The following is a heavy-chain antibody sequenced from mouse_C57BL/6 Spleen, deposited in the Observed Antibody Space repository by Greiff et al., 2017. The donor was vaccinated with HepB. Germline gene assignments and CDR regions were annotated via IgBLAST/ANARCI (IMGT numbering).Heavy chain of an antibody. Sequence: EVQRVESGGGLVQPGGSLSLSCAASGFTFTDYYMSWVRQPPGKALEWLGFIRNKANGYTTEYSASVKGRFTISRDNSQSILYLQMNALRAEDSATYYCASHYQYYFDYWGQGTTLTVSS. CDR3: ASHYQYYFDY. V-gene: IGHV7-3*01. D-gene: IGHD5-5*01. CDR1: GFTFTDYY. CDR2: IRNKANGYTT. J-gene: IGHJ2*01.